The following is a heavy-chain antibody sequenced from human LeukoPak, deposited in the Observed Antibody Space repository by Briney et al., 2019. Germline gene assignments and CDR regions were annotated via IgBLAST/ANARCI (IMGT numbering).Heavy chain of an antibody. Sequence: STTYAQKFQGRVTMTRDTSTSTVYMELSSLRSEDTAEYYCARKDSTGYYHDYWGQGNLVTVSS. D-gene: IGHD3-22*01. CDR2: ST. V-gene: IGHV1-46*01. J-gene: IGHJ4*02. CDR3: ARKDSTGYYHDY.